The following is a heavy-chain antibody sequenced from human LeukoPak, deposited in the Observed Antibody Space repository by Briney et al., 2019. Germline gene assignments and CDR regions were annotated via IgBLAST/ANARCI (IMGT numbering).Heavy chain of an antibody. V-gene: IGHV4-39*01. CDR2: IYYSGST. J-gene: IGHJ4*02. Sequence: PSETLSLTCTVSGGSISSSSYYWGWIRQPPGKGREWIGSIYYSGSTYYNPSLKSRVTISVDTSKNQFSLKLSSVTAADTAVYYCARHRIVVVTVLYYFDYWGQGTLVTVSS. CDR1: GGSISSSSYY. CDR3: ARHRIVVVTVLYYFDY. D-gene: IGHD2-21*02.